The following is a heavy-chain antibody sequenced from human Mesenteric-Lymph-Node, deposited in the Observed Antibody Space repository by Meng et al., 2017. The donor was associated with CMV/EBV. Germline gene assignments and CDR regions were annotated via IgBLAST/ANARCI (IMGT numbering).Heavy chain of an antibody. CDR3: ARGSDIPVNNY. J-gene: IGHJ4*02. Sequence: QVQLQQWSAGLLKPCEALSLTCAVYRGSFSGYYWSWIRQPPGKGLGWIGEINHSGVPNYNPSLKSRVTISLDRSKNQFSLKLSSVTAEDTAVYYCARGSDIPVNNYWGQGTLVTVSS. V-gene: IGHV4-34*01. CDR2: INHSGVP. D-gene: IGHD2-15*01. CDR1: RGSFSGYY.